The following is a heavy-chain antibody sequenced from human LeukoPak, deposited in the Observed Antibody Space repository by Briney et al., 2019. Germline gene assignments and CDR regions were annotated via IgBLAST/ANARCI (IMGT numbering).Heavy chain of an antibody. CDR3: ARTYYYGSGSPPLVYYYGMDV. J-gene: IGHJ6*02. CDR1: GYTLTELS. CDR2: FDPEDGET. D-gene: IGHD3-10*01. Sequence: ASVKVSCKVSGYTLTELSMHWVRQAPGKGLEWMGGFDPEDGETIYAQKLQGRVTMTTDTSTSTAYMELRSLRSDDTAVYYCARTYYYGSGSPPLVYYYGMDVWGQGTTVTVSS. V-gene: IGHV1-24*01.